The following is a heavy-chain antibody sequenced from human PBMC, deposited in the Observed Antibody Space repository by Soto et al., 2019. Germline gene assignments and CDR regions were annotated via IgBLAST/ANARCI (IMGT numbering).Heavy chain of an antibody. J-gene: IGHJ4*02. CDR3: TREPQLTSVTVFDY. CDR1: GFTLSDHY. V-gene: IGHV3-72*01. Sequence: PVGSLRLSCGFSGFTLSDHYMDWVRQAPGKGLEWVGRSRNRANGETTEYAAAVKGRFTILRDDLRNALYLQMNRLETEDTAVYFCTREPQLTSVTVFDYWGQGTPVTVS. CDR2: SRNRANGETT. D-gene: IGHD4-17*01.